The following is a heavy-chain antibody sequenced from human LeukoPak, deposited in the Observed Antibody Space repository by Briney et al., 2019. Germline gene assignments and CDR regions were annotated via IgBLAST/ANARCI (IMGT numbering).Heavy chain of an antibody. CDR2: MNPNSGRS. Sequence: ASVKVSCKASGYDFITFDINWVRQAPGQGLEWMGWMNPNSGRSGLAQKFQGTVTMTRDTSINTAYMEVRNLRFEDSAVYYCTRDHTSYYTMDVWGQGTAVTVSS. CDR1: GYDFITFD. D-gene: IGHD2-2*02. V-gene: IGHV1-8*01. J-gene: IGHJ6*02. CDR3: TRDHTSYYTMDV.